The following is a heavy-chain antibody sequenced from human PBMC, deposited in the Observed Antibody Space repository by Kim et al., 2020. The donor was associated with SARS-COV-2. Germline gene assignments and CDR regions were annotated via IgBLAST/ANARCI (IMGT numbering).Heavy chain of an antibody. J-gene: IGHJ4*02. V-gene: IGHV4-39*01. D-gene: IGHD1-1*01. CDR3: GSRETTGTFDD. CDR1: GGSISSSSYY. Sequence: SETLSLTCTVSGGSISSSSYYWGWNRQPQGKGLEWIGSNNYSGSTNYNPTLKSSITIYADTNKNQLSLKPSTVTAADTDEYYRGSRETTGTFDDWGQGT. CDR2: NNYSGST.